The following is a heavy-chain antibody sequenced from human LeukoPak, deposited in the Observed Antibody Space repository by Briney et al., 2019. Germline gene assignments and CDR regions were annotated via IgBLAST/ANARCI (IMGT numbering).Heavy chain of an antibody. Sequence: PGGSLRLSCAASGFTVSSNYMSWVRQAPGKGLEWVSVIYSGGSTYYADSVKGRFTISRDNSKNTLYLQMNSLRAEDTAVYYCARVWSSSWYFDYWGQGTLVTVSP. CDR1: GFTVSSNY. D-gene: IGHD6-13*01. CDR3: ARVWSSSWYFDY. J-gene: IGHJ4*02. CDR2: IYSGGST. V-gene: IGHV3-53*01.